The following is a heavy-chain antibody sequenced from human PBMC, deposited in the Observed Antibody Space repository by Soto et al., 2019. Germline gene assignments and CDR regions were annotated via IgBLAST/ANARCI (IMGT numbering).Heavy chain of an antibody. CDR2: INPSDGST. J-gene: IGHJ4*02. CDR1: GYTFTTYY. V-gene: IGHV1-46*01. D-gene: IGHD6-6*01. Sequence: ASVKVSCKTSGYTFTTYYMHWVRQAPGQGLEWMGVINPSDGSTYSAQKFQGRVTMTRDTSTSTVYLELSSLRAEDSAMYYCVREQEYSSSSLYFDYWGQGTLVTVS. CDR3: VREQEYSSSSLYFDY.